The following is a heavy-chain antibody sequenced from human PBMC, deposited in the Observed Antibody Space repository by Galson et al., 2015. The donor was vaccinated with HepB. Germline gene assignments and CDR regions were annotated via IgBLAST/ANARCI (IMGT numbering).Heavy chain of an antibody. CDR1: GFTFSSYA. J-gene: IGHJ4*02. CDR3: VKGGIQLWLRGFDY. CDR2: ISSNGGST. Sequence: SLRLSCAASGFTFSSYAMHWVRQAPGKGLEYVSAISSNGGSTYYADSVKGRFTISRDNSKNTLYLQMSSLRAEDTAVYYCVKGGIQLWLRGFDYWGQGTLVTVSS. V-gene: IGHV3-64D*06. D-gene: IGHD5-18*01.